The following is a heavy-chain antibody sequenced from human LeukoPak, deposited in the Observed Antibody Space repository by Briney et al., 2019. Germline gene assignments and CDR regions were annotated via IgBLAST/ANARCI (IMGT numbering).Heavy chain of an antibody. V-gene: IGHV3-74*01. J-gene: IGHJ4*02. Sequence: GGSLRLSCAASGFTFSSYWMHWVRQAPGKGLVWVSRINTDGSSTNYADSVKGRFTISRDNAKNTLYLQMNSLTAEDTAVYFCVRDLDRYDFWGQGTLVTVSS. D-gene: IGHD3-9*01. CDR1: GFTFSSYW. CDR3: VRDLDRYDF. CDR2: INTDGSST.